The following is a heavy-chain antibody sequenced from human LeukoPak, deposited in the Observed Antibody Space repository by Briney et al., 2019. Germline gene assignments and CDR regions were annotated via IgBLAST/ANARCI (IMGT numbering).Heavy chain of an antibody. CDR3: ARLLAYNSGGEAFDH. J-gene: IGHJ4*02. CDR1: GITYSSYE. D-gene: IGHD1-20*01. CDR2: ISSSGRTK. Sequence: GGSLRLSCAASGITYSSYEMNWVRQAPGKGLEWVSYISSSGRTKYYADSVKGRFTISRDNVKNSLYLQMNSLRAEDTAVYYCARLLAYNSGGEAFDHWGQGTLVTVSS. V-gene: IGHV3-48*03.